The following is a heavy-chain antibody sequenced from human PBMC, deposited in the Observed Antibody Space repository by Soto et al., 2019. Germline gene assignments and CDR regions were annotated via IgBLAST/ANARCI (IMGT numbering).Heavy chain of an antibody. CDR3: ARGLVSDTAMVSHFDY. CDR2: INHSGST. Sequence: QVQLQQWGAGLLKPSETLSLTCAVYGGSFSGYYWSWIRQPPGKGLEWIGEINHSGSTNYNPSLKSRVTISVDTSKSQFSLKLSSVTAADAAVYYCARGLVSDTAMVSHFDYWGQGTLVTVSS. CDR1: GGSFSGYY. D-gene: IGHD5-18*01. V-gene: IGHV4-34*01. J-gene: IGHJ4*02.